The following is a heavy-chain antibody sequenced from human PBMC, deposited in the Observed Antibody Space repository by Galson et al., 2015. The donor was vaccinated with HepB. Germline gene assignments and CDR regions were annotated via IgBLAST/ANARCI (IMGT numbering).Heavy chain of an antibody. CDR3: ARTGGSTSCYLTLGSCRIGMDV. J-gene: IGHJ6*02. V-gene: IGHV3-21*01. Sequence: SLRLSCAASGFTFSSYSMNWVRQAPGKGLEWVSSISSSSSYIYYADSVKGRSTISRDNAKNSLYLQMNSLRAEDTAVYYCARTGGSTSCYLTLGSCRIGMDVWGQGTTVTVSS. CDR2: ISSSSSYI. D-gene: IGHD2-2*01. CDR1: GFTFSSYS.